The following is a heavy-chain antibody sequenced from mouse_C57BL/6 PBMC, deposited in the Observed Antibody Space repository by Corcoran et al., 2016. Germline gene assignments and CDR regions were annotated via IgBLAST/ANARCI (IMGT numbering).Heavy chain of an antibody. CDR1: GYTFTDYY. V-gene: IGHV1-26*01. J-gene: IGHJ3*01. D-gene: IGHD3-1*01. Sequence: EVQLQQSGPELVKPGASVKISCKASGYTFTDYYMNWVKQSHGKSLEWIGDINPNNGGTSYNQKFKGKATLTVDKSSSTAYMELRRPTSEDSAVYYCARQDFFGPFAYWCQVTLVTVSA. CDR2: INPNNGGT. CDR3: ARQDFFGPFAY.